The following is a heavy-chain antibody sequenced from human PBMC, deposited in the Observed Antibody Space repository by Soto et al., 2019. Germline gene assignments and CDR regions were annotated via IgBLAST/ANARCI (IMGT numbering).Heavy chain of an antibody. CDR3: ARHWVAAADKGGWFDP. V-gene: IGHV4-4*07. CDR2: FYTTEST. J-gene: IGHJ5*02. Sequence: PSETLSLTCTVSGGSISNYYWSWIRQPAGKGLEWIGRFYTTESTNYNPSLKSRVTMSVDTSKNQFSLKLSSVTAADTAVYYCARHWVAAADKGGWFDPWGQGTLVTAPQ. D-gene: IGHD6-13*01. CDR1: GGSISNYY.